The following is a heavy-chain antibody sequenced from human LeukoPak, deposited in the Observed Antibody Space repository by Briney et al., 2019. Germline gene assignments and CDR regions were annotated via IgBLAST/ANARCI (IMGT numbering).Heavy chain of an antibody. J-gene: IGHJ4*02. CDR3: STKAH. Sequence: TGGSLRLSCAASGFTFSSSWMSWVRQAPGKGREWVANIMRDGSAKYYVDSVKGRFTISRDNTKNSLYLQMNSLTAEDTAVYFCSTKAHWGQGTLVTVSS. CDR2: IMRDGSAK. CDR1: GFTFSSSW. V-gene: IGHV3-7*05. D-gene: IGHD6-6*01.